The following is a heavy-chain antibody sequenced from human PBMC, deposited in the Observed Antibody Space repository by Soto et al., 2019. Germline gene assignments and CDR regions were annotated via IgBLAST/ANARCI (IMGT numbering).Heavy chain of an antibody. CDR3: AKEYEYSSGWERIDY. CDR2: ISGSGGST. CDR1: GFTLSSYA. D-gene: IGHD6-19*01. Sequence: EVHLLESGGGLVQPGGSLRLTCAASGFTLSSYAMSWVRQAPGKGLEWVSAISGSGGSTYYADSVKGRFTISRDNSKNTLYLQMNSLRAEDTAVYYCAKEYEYSSGWERIDYWGQGTLVTVSS. V-gene: IGHV3-23*01. J-gene: IGHJ4*02.